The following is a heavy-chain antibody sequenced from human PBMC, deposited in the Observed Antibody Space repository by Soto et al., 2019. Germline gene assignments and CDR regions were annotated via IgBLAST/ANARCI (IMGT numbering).Heavy chain of an antibody. V-gene: IGHV1-69*10. J-gene: IGHJ4*02. CDR2: IIPFLGTT. CDR3: AREGYTSSSSHSFLDS. Sequence: SVKVSFKASGGTCSGYGISWVRQAPGQGLEWMGRIIPFLGTTNYAQNFQDRLTVTADTSTNTAFMELSSLRSDDTAVYYCAREGYTSSSSHSFLDSWCQGTLVT. D-gene: IGHD6-6*01. CDR1: GGTCSGYG.